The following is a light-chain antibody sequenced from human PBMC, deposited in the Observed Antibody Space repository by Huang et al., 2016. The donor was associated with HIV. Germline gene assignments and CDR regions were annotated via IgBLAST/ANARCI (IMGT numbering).Light chain of an antibody. V-gene: IGKV1-39*01. J-gene: IGKJ5*01. CDR1: QNINTY. CDR2: SAS. CDR3: QQGYSALIT. Sequence: DILLTQSPSSLSASVGDRVTITCRASQNINTYLNWYQQKPGKAPNLLIHSASTLQTWVPSRFSGNGSGTDFTLTVNSLQPEDSATYYCQQGYSALITFGQGTRL.